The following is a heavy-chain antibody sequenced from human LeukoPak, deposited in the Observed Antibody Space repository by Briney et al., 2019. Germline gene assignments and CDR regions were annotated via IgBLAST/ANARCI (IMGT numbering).Heavy chain of an antibody. D-gene: IGHD1-1*01. CDR3: ARGGLPANWYYFDH. Sequence: GGSLRLSCAASGFTFSSYWMSWVRQAPGKGLEWVANIKQDGSDKYYVDSVKGRFTISRDNAKNSLYLQMNSLRAEDTAVYYCARGGLPANWYYFDHWGQGTLVTVSS. CDR2: IKQDGSDK. CDR1: GFTFSSYW. J-gene: IGHJ4*02. V-gene: IGHV3-7*02.